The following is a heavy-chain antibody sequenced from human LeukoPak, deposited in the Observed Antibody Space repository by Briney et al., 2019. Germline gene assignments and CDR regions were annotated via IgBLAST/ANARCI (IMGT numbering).Heavy chain of an antibody. Sequence: ASVTVSCKAFEYTFIGYYIHWVRQAPGQGPEWMGWINPNSGGTIYAQRFQDRVTMTRDTSITTAYMELNRLRSDDTAVYYCARDRGVWAFDVWGQGTMVTVSS. D-gene: IGHD3-10*01. V-gene: IGHV1-2*02. J-gene: IGHJ3*01. CDR2: INPNSGGT. CDR1: EYTFIGYY. CDR3: ARDRGVWAFDV.